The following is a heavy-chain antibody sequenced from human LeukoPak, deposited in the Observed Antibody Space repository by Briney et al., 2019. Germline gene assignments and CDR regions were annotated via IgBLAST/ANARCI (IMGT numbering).Heavy chain of an antibody. Sequence: QAGGSLRLSCAASGFSFSSYWMSWVRQAPGKGLEWVANIKEDESEKDYVDSVKGRFTISRDNAKNSLYLQMNSLRAEDTAVYYCAELGITMIGGVWGKGTTVTISS. D-gene: IGHD3-10*02. CDR3: AELGITMIGGV. J-gene: IGHJ6*04. V-gene: IGHV3-7*01. CDR2: IKEDESEK. CDR1: GFSFSSYW.